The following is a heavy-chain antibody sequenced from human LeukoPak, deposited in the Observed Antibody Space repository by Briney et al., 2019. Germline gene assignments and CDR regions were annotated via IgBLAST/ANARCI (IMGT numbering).Heavy chain of an antibody. CDR2: ISAYNGNT. Sequence: ASVKVSCKASGYTFTSYGISWVRQAPGQGLEWMGWISAYNGNTNYAPKLQGRVTMTTDTSTSTAYMELRSLRSDDTAVYYCARGPENNYDSSGYYPDYWGQGTLVTVSS. CDR1: GYTFTSYG. J-gene: IGHJ4*02. D-gene: IGHD3-22*01. CDR3: ARGPENNYDSSGYYPDY. V-gene: IGHV1-18*01.